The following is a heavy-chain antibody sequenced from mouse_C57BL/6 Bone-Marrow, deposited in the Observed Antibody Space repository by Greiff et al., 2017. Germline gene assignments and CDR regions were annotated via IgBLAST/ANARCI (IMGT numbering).Heavy chain of an antibody. CDR3: ARADIGDY. J-gene: IGHJ2*01. V-gene: IGHV1-82*01. D-gene: IGHD2-14*01. CDR1: GYAFSSSW. Sequence: QVQLQQSGPELVKPGASVKISCKASGYAFSSSWMNWVKQRPGKGLEWIGRIYPGDGDTNYNGKFKGKATLTADKSSSTAYMQLSSLTSEDSAVYFCARADIGDYRGQGTTLTVSS. CDR2: IYPGDGDT.